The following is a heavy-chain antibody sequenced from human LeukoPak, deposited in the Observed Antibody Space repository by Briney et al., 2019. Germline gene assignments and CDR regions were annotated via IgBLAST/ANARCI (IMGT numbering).Heavy chain of an antibody. Sequence: ASVKVSCKASGYTFTSYGISWVRQAPGQGLEWMGWISAYNGNTNYAQKLQGRVTMTTDTSTSTAYMELRSLRSDDTAVYYCAREPDYLYYYGMDVWGQGTTVTVSS. D-gene: IGHD4-11*01. CDR2: ISAYNGNT. V-gene: IGHV1-18*01. CDR3: AREPDYLYYYGMDV. J-gene: IGHJ6*02. CDR1: GYTFTSYG.